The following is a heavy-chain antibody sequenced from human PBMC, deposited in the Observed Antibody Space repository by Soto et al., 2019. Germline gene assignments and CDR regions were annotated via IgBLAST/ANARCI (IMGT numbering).Heavy chain of an antibody. D-gene: IGHD6-13*01. J-gene: IGHJ4*02. CDR1: GFTFSSYA. CDR3: AREIGYSSTWPAY. CDR2: IGFDGKNE. V-gene: IGHV3-33*08. Sequence: LRLSCAASGFTFSSYAMHWVRQAPGKGLEWVAVIGFDGKNENYGDSVKGRFTVSRDNSRNTLYLQMNSLRVEDTAVYFCAREIGYSSTWPAYWGQGTLVTVSS.